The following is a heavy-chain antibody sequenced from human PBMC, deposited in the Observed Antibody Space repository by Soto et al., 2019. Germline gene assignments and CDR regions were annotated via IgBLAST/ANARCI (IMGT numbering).Heavy chain of an antibody. D-gene: IGHD3-16*01. CDR2: ISGSGGST. Sequence: EVQLLESGGGLVQPGGSLRLSCAASGFTFSSYAMSWVRQAPGKGLEWVSAISGSGGSTYYADSVKGRFTISRDNSKNTLYLQMNSLRAEDTAVYYCAKDHLSMITFGGGGDYWGQGTLVTVSS. CDR1: GFTFSSYA. V-gene: IGHV3-23*01. CDR3: AKDHLSMITFGGGGDY. J-gene: IGHJ4*02.